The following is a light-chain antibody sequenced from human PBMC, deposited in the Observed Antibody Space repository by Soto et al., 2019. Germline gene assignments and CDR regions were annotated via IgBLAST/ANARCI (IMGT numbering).Light chain of an antibody. CDR2: EVA. CDR3: SSYTTSTTLGVV. Sequence: QSVLTQPASVSGSPGQSITISCTGTSSDVGGSNYVSWYQQHPGKAPKLMIYEVANRPSGVSNRFSGSKSGNTASLTISGLQPEDEAHYYCSSYTTSTTLGVVFGGGTQLTVL. V-gene: IGLV2-14*01. J-gene: IGLJ2*01. CDR1: SSDVGGSNY.